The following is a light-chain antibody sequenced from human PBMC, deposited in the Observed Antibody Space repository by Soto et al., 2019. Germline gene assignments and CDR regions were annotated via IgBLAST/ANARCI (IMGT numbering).Light chain of an antibody. J-gene: IGKJ1*01. Sequence: DIQVPQSTSTLPSSVGDRVTITLPASQNVTTWLAWYQHKPRKAPKLLLYDVSNLESGVPSRFSGSGSGTEFTLTISSLQSDDVATYFCQQYDSYRTFGQGTKVDIK. V-gene: IGKV1-5*01. CDR3: QQYDSYRT. CDR2: DVS. CDR1: QNVTTW.